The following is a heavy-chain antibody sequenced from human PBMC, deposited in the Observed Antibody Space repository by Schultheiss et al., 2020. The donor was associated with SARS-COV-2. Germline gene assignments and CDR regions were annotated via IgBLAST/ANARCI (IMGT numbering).Heavy chain of an antibody. Sequence: GGSLRLSCAASGFPFSSYAMSWVRQAPGKGLEWVAVISYDGSNKYYADSVKGRFTISRDNPKNSLYLQMNSLRAEDTAVYYCARGSGGGYYDSSGYPEYYFDYWGQGTLVTVSS. D-gene: IGHD3-22*01. CDR2: ISYDGSNK. J-gene: IGHJ4*02. V-gene: IGHV3-30*03. CDR3: ARGSGGGYYDSSGYPEYYFDY. CDR1: GFPFSSYA.